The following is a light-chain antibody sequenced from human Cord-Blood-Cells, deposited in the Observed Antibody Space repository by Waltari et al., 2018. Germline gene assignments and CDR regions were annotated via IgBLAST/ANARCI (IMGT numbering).Light chain of an antibody. Sequence: QSALTQPASVSGSPGQSITISCTRTSSDVGSYNLVSWYQQHPGKAPKLMIYEGSKRPSGVSNRFSGSKSGNTASLTISGLQAEDEADYCCCSYAGSSTWVFGGGTKLTVL. CDR1: SSDVGSYNL. J-gene: IGLJ3*02. V-gene: IGLV2-23*01. CDR3: CSYAGSSTWV. CDR2: EGS.